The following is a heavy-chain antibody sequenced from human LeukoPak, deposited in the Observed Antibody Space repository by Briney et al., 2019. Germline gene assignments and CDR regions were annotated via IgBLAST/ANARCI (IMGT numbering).Heavy chain of an antibody. CDR1: GGSISTYY. V-gene: IGHV4-59*01. CDR2: TDYSGST. J-gene: IGHJ4*01. CDR3: ARDGYYDNYFVS. D-gene: IGHD3-22*01. Sequence: SDSLSLTRSVSGGSISTYYWSWLRQPPAKELAGIGYTDYSGSTDYNPSLKSRVTISVDTSKNQFSLRLDSVSAADTAVYFCARDGYYDNYFVSWGQGTLVTVSS.